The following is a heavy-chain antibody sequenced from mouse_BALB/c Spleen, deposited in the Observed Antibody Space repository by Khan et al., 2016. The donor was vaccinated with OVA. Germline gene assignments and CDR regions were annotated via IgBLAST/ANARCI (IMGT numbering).Heavy chain of an antibody. Sequence: QIQLVQSGAELVKPGASVKLSCKTSGYTFTNYWIQWVKQRPGQGLGWIGQIFPGTGTTYSNENFKAKATLTVDTSSSTAYMHLSSLTSEDSAVYCCARGYFGNYEFAYWGQGALVTVSA. D-gene: IGHD2-1*01. CDR2: IFPGTGTT. CDR3: ARGYFGNYEFAY. CDR1: GYTFTNYW. V-gene: IGHV1S132*01. J-gene: IGHJ3*01.